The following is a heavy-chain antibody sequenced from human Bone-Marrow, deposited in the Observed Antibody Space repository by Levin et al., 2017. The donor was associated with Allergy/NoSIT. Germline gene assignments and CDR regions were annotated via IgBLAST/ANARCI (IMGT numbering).Heavy chain of an antibody. J-gene: IGHJ6*03. CDR2: IYTTGST. CDR3: AGDRLAALYYYSMDV. V-gene: IGHV4-61*02. CDR1: GGSISSGRYY. Sequence: SETLSLTCSVSGGSISSGRYYFTWVRQSAGKGLEWIGRIYTTGSTNYNPSLESRVTISRDTFKKEVYLTLSSVTAADTAVYYCAGDRLAALYYYSMDVWGIGTTVIVSS. D-gene: IGHD6-13*01.